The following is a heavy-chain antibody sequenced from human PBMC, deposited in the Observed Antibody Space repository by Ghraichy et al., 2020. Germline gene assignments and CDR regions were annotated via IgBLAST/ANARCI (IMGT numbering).Heavy chain of an antibody. V-gene: IGHV3-66*01. CDR1: GFTVSSNY. D-gene: IGHD3-10*01. Sequence: GGSLRLSCAASGFTVSSNYMSWVRQAPGKGLEWVSVIYSGGSTYYADSVKGRFTISRDNSKNTLYLQMNSLRAEDTAVYYCARGGYYGSGSPWFDPWGQGTLVTVSS. CDR2: IYSGGST. CDR3: ARGGYYGSGSPWFDP. J-gene: IGHJ5*02.